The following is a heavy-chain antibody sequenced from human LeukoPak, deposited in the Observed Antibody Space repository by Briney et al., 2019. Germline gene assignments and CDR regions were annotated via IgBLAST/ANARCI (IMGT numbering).Heavy chain of an antibody. V-gene: IGHV4-59*01. D-gene: IGHD5-24*01. CDR3: ARGGRDGYTFQH. CDR2: IYYSGST. CDR1: GGSISSYY. Sequence: PSETLSLTCTVSGGSISSYYWSWIRKPPGKGLEWIGYIYYSGSTNYNPSLKSRVTISVDTSKNQFSLKLSSVTAADTAVYYCARGGRDGYTFQHWGQGTLVTVSS. J-gene: IGHJ1*01.